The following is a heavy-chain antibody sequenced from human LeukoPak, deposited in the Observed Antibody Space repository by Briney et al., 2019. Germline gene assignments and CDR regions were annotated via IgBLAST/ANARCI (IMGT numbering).Heavy chain of an antibody. V-gene: IGHV3-30*02. CDR3: AKDKGYSYGIDY. CDR1: GFTFSSYG. D-gene: IGHD5-18*01. J-gene: IGHJ4*02. Sequence: GGSLRLSRAASGFTFSSYGMHWVRQAPGKGLEWVAFIRYDGSNKYYAGSVKGRFTISRDNSKNTLYLQMNSLRAEDTAVYYCAKDKGYSYGIDYWGQGTLVTVSS. CDR2: IRYDGSNK.